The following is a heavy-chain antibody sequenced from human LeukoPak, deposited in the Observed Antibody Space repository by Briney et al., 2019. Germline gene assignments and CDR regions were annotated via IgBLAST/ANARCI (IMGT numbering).Heavy chain of an antibody. CDR2: IYYSGST. D-gene: IGHD1-26*01. CDR1: GGSISSSSYY. J-gene: IGHJ4*02. V-gene: IGHV4-39*01. CDR3: ARQRYSGSYEFDY. Sequence: PSETLSLTCSVSGGSISSSSYYWGWIRQPPGKGLERIGSIYYSGSTHYNPSLKSRVTTSVDTSKNQFSLKLSSVTAADTAVYYCARQRYSGSYEFDYWGQGTLVTVSS.